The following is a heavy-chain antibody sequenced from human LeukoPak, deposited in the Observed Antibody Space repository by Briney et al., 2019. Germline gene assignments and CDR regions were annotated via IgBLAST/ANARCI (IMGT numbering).Heavy chain of an antibody. CDR1: GGSISSSSYY. CDR2: IYYSGST. J-gene: IGHJ4*02. CDR3: ATRDSSGYYYPDY. Sequence: PSETLSLTCTVSGGSISSSSYYWGWIRQPPGKGLEWIGSIYYSGSTYYNPSLKSRVTISVDTSKNQFSLKLSSVTAADTAVYYCATRDSSGYYYPDYWGQGTLVTVSS. D-gene: IGHD3-22*01. V-gene: IGHV4-39*01.